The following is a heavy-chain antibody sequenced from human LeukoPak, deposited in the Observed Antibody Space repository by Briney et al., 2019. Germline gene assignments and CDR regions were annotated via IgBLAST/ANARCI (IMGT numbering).Heavy chain of an antibody. CDR3: ARDLGHFDY. J-gene: IGHJ4*02. Sequence: GGSLRLSGAASGFTFSSYAMHWVRQAPGKGLEWVAVISYDGSNKYYADSVKGRFTISRDNSKNTLYLQMNSLRAEDTAVYYCARDLGHFDYRGQGTLVTVSS. CDR2: ISYDGSNK. V-gene: IGHV3-30*01. CDR1: GFTFSSYA.